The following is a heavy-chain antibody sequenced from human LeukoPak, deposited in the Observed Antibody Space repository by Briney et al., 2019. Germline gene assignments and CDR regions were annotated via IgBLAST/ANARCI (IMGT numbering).Heavy chain of an antibody. Sequence: SVKVSCKASGGTFSSYAISWVRQAPGQGLEWMGGIIPIFGTANYAQKFQGRVTITADESTSTAYMELSSLRSEATAVYYCASGTGSGNPFDYWGQGTLVTVSS. D-gene: IGHD3-10*01. J-gene: IGHJ4*02. CDR1: GGTFSSYA. CDR3: ASGTGSGNPFDY. CDR2: IIPIFGTA. V-gene: IGHV1-69*13.